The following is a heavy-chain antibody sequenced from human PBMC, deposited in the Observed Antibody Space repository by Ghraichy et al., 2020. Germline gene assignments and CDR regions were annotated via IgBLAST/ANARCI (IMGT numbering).Heavy chain of an antibody. V-gene: IGHV3-21*01. Sequence: GGSLRLSCAATGFTFSSYTMNWVRQAPGKGLEWVSSISITNDYIYYRDAVRGRFTISRDNVKRSLILQMNSLRPEDTAVYYCARDKAMGHNFWGDAFDLWGQGTQVTVSS. CDR2: ISITNDYI. D-gene: IGHD3-16*01. CDR3: ARDKAMGHNFWGDAFDL. CDR1: GFTFSSYT. J-gene: IGHJ3*01.